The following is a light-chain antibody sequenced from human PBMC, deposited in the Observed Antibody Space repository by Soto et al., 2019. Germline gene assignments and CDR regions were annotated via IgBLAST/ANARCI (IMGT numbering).Light chain of an antibody. V-gene: IGKV3-15*01. Sequence: EIELTQSPATLSVSPGERATLSCRASQSVSSNLAWYQQKPGQAPKLLIYGASTRATGIPARFSGSGSGTEFTLTISSLQSEDFAVYYCQQYNNWPLMFGQGTKVEIK. CDR2: GAS. CDR3: QQYNNWPLM. J-gene: IGKJ1*01. CDR1: QSVSSN.